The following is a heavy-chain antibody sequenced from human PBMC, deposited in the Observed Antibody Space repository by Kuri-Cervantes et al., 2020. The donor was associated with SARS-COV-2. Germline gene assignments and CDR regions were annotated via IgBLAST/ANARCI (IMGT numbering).Heavy chain of an antibody. CDR2: IDWDDDK. D-gene: IGHD6-6*01. J-gene: IGHJ4*02. CDR1: GFSLSTSGMC. CDR3: ALARTSSSFWGY. V-gene: IGHV2-70*11. Sequence: SGPTLVKPTQTLTLTCTFSGFSLSTSGMCVSWIRQPPGKALEWLARIDWDDDKYYSTSLKTRLTISKDTSKNQVVLTMTNMDPVDTATCYCALARTSSSFWGYWGQGTLVTVSS.